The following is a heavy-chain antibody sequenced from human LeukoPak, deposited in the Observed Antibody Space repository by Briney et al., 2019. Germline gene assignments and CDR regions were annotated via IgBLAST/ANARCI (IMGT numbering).Heavy chain of an antibody. V-gene: IGHV3-7*01. J-gene: IGHJ6*03. D-gene: IGHD3-3*01. Sequence: GGSLRLSCAASGFTFSSYWMSWVRQAPGKGLEWVANIKQDGSEKYYVDSVKGRFTISRDNAKNSLYLQMNSLRAEDTAVYYCARVTIFGVVIIGYYYYYMDVWGKGATVTVSS. CDR1: GFTFSSYW. CDR3: ARVTIFGVVIIGYYYYYMDV. CDR2: IKQDGSEK.